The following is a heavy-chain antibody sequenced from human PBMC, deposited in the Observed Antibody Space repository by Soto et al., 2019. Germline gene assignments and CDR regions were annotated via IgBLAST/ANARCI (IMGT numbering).Heavy chain of an antibody. Sequence: SETLSLTCTVSCGSISSYSVSWVRQPPGKGLEWIGFIYNSGSTNYKHSLKSRVTISEDTSKVQFSLKMSSVTAADTAVYYCARVPGGRWLQMYYFDYWGQGTLVTVSS. CDR3: ARVPGGRWLQMYYFDY. V-gene: IGHV4-59*01. J-gene: IGHJ4*02. CDR1: CGSISSYS. CDR2: IYNSGST. D-gene: IGHD3-16*01.